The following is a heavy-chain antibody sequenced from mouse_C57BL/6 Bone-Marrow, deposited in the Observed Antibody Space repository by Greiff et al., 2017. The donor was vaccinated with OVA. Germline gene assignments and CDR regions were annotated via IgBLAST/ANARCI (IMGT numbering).Heavy chain of an antibody. CDR2: ISNGGGST. V-gene: IGHV5-12*01. CDR3: ARRIYYYGSSYNYAIDY. Sequence: DVMLVESGGGLVQPGGSLKLSCAASGFTFSDYYMYWVRQTPEKRLEWVAYISNGGGSTYYPDTVKGRFTISRDNAKNTLYLQMSRLKSEDTAMYYCARRIYYYGSSYNYAIDYWGQGTSVTVSS. J-gene: IGHJ4*01. CDR1: GFTFSDYY. D-gene: IGHD1-1*01.